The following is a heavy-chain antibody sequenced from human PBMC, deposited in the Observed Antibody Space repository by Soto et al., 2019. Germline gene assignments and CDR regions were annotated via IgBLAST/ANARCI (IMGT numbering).Heavy chain of an antibody. CDR3: VSQRTSVLTQAYFDY. V-gene: IGHV4-39*01. CDR1: GGSVSNSNYY. CDR2: VYYRGRS. Sequence: SETLSLTCTVSGGSVSNSNYYWGWIRQSPGKGLEWIGSVYYRGRSYSKSSVKSRVTISVDTSKNQFSLDLNSVTASDTAVYFCVSQRTSVLTQAYFDYWGPGALVTVSS. J-gene: IGHJ4*02. D-gene: IGHD2-8*01.